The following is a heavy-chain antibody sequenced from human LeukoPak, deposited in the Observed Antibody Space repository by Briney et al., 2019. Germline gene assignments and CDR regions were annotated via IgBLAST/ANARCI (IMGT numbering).Heavy chain of an antibody. D-gene: IGHD4-17*01. J-gene: IGHJ4*02. V-gene: IGHV4-39*07. CDR1: GGSISSSSYY. CDR2: IYYSGST. Sequence: PSETLSLTCTVSGGSISSSSYYWGWIRQPPGKGLEWIGSIYYSGSTYYNPSLKSRVTISLDTSKNQFSLNLSSLTAADTAVYYCARERDYGDKFFDYWGQGTLVTVSS. CDR3: ARERDYGDKFFDY.